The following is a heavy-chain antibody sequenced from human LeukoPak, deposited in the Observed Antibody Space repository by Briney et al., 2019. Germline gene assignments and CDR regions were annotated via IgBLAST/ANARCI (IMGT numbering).Heavy chain of an antibody. CDR2: ISTSSSYI. V-gene: IGHV3-21*01. D-gene: IGHD4-23*01. CDR1: GFTFSYYN. CDR3: ARDGKLHSAFDI. J-gene: IGHJ3*02. Sequence: GGSLRLSCAASGFTFSYYNMNWVRQAPGKGLEWVSSISTSSSYIYYADSVKGRFTISRDNAKNSLYLQMNSLRAEDTAVYYCARDGKLHSAFDIWGQGTMVTVSS.